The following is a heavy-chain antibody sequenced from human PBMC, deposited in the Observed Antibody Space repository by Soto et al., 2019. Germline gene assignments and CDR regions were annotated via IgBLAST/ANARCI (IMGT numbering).Heavy chain of an antibody. CDR3: GRDQSGTGYYVDWFDP. D-gene: IGHD3-10*02. V-gene: IGHV1-3*01. J-gene: IGHJ5*02. Sequence: GASVKVSWKASGYTFTSYAMHWVRQAPGQRLEWMGWINAGNGNTYYSEKFEGRVTFTRDTVATTVNMELTSLTSEDTAVYYCGRDQSGTGYYVDWFDPWGQGTLVTVSS. CDR2: INAGNGNT. CDR1: GYTFTSYA.